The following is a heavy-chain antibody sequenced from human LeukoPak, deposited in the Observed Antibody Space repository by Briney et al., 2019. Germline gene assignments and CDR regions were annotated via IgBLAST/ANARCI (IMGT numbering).Heavy chain of an antibody. CDR3: ATIDRYDILTGYYT. CDR2: IRYDGSNK. Sequence: GGSLRLSCAASGFTFSSYGMHWVRQAPGEGLEWVAFIRYDGSNKYYADSVKGRFTISRDNSKNTLYLQMNSLRAEDTAVYYCATIDRYDILTGYYTWGQGTLVTVSS. D-gene: IGHD3-9*01. CDR1: GFTFSSYG. V-gene: IGHV3-30*02. J-gene: IGHJ5*02.